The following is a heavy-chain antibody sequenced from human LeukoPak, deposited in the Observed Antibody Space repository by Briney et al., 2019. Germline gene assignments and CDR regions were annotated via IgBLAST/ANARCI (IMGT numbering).Heavy chain of an antibody. V-gene: IGHV3-23*01. CDR2: ISGSGGST. J-gene: IGHJ4*02. CDR3: GRNDIAVAGTVSTFDY. D-gene: IGHD6-19*01. Sequence: GGSLRLSCAASGFTFSSYAMSWVRQAPGKGLEWVSAISGSGGSTYYADSVKGRFTISRDNSKNTLYLQMNSLRAEDTAVYYCGRNDIAVAGTVSTFDYWGRGTLVTVSS. CDR1: GFTFSSYA.